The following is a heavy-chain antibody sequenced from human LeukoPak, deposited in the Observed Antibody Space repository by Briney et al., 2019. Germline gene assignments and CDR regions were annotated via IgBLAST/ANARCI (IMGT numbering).Heavy chain of an antibody. J-gene: IGHJ4*02. CDR1: GFTFSSYA. Sequence: GGSLRLSCAASGFTFSSYAMTWVRQAPGKGLEWVSGLSGSGGSTYYADSVKGRFTISRDNSKNTVYLQMNSLRAEDTAVYYCAGYYDFWSGYDDYWGQGTLVTVSS. CDR3: AGYYDFWSGYDDY. CDR2: LSGSGGST. V-gene: IGHV3-23*01. D-gene: IGHD3-3*01.